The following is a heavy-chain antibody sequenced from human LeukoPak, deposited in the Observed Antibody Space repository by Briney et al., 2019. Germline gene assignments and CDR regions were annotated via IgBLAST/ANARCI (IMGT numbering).Heavy chain of an antibody. J-gene: IGHJ6*03. V-gene: IGHV4-59*01. CDR1: GGSISSYY. Sequence: PSETLSLTCTVSGGSISSYYWSWIRQPPGKGLEWIGYIYYSGSTNYNPSLKSRVTISGDTSKNQFSLKLSSVTAADTAVYYCARGAVRGSYYYYMDVWGKGTTVTISS. CDR3: ARGAVRGSYYYYMDV. D-gene: IGHD3-10*01. CDR2: IYYSGST.